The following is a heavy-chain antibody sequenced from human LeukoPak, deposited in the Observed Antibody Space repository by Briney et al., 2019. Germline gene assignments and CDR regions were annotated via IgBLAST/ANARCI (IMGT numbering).Heavy chain of an antibody. CDR3: AKDQGVRGVIIPDAFDI. V-gene: IGHV3-9*01. J-gene: IGHJ3*02. D-gene: IGHD3-10*01. Sequence: GGSLRLSCAASGFTFDDYAMHWVRQAPGKGLEWVSGISWNSGSIGYADSVKGRFTISRDNAKNSLYLQMNSLRAEDTALYYCAKDQGVRGVIIPDAFDIWGQGTMVTVSS. CDR1: GFTFDDYA. CDR2: ISWNSGSI.